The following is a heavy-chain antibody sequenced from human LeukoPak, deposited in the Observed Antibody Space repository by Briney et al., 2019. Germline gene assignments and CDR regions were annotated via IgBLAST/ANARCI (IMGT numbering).Heavy chain of an antibody. J-gene: IGHJ5*02. CDR1: GFTFSGSA. Sequence: GGSLRLSCAASGFTFSGSAMHWVRQASGKGLEWVGRIRSKANSYATAYAASVKGRFTISRDDSKNTAYLQMNSLRAEDTAVYYCARAGEVLLWFGPYNWFDPWGQGTLVTVSS. CDR2: IRSKANSYAT. D-gene: IGHD3-10*01. CDR3: ARAGEVLLWFGPYNWFDP. V-gene: IGHV3-73*01.